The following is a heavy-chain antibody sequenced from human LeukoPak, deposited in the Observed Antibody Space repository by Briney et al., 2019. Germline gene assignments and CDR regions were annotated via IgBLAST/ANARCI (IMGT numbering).Heavy chain of an antibody. Sequence: GGSLRLSCAASGFTFSSYSMNWVRQAPGKGLEWVSSISSSSSYIYYADSVKGRFTISRDNSKNTLYLQMNSLRAEDTAVYYCARRAGAYTHPYDYWGQGTLVTVS. D-gene: IGHD3-16*01. CDR2: ISSSSSYI. CDR1: GFTFSSYS. V-gene: IGHV3-21*04. CDR3: ARRAGAYTHPYDY. J-gene: IGHJ4*02.